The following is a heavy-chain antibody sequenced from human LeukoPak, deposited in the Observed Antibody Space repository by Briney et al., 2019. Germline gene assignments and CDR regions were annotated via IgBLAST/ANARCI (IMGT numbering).Heavy chain of an antibody. Sequence: SETLSLTCTVSGGSISSYYWGWIRQPPGKGLEWIAYIYYSGSTNYNPSLKSRVTISVDTSKNQFSLKLSSVTAADTAVYYCARRLAYCGGDCYLGWFDPWGQGTLVTVSS. D-gene: IGHD2-21*02. CDR1: GGSISSYY. J-gene: IGHJ5*02. CDR3: ARRLAYCGGDCYLGWFDP. CDR2: IYYSGST. V-gene: IGHV4-59*08.